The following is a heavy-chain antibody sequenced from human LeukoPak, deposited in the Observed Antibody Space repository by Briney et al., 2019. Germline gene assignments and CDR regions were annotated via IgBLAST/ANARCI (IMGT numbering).Heavy chain of an antibody. Sequence: PSDPLSLPCTISGGSHCPYYWNWMRQPPGKGLEGIGEINHSGSTNYNPSLKSRVTISVDTSNNQFSLKLSSVTAADTAVYYCARGRRIQLWSRPDYYMDVWGKGTTVTVSS. D-gene: IGHD5-18*01. CDR3: ARGRRIQLWSRPDYYMDV. CDR1: GGSHCPYY. V-gene: IGHV4-34*01. J-gene: IGHJ6*03. CDR2: INHSGST.